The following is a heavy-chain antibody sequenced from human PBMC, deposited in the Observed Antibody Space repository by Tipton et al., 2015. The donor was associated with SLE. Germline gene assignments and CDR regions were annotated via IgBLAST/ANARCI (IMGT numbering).Heavy chain of an antibody. D-gene: IGHD2-8*01. V-gene: IGHV3-30*02. CDR3: ASILGNTNPSDF. CDR1: GFTFRTYG. J-gene: IGHJ4*02. CDR2: IRFDGNVK. Sequence: GSLRLSCAASGFTFRTYGMHWVRQAPGKGLEWVSFIRFDGNVKQYADSVRGRFTISRDNSKNTLSLQMDSLRPEYTSIYYCASILGNTNPSDFLGQGTLVTVSS.